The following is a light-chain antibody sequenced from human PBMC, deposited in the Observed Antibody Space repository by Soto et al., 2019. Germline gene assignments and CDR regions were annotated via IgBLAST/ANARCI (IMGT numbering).Light chain of an antibody. Sequence: DIQMTQSASYLSASVGDRVTITCRASQSISSYLNWYQQKRGKAPKLLIYAASSLQSGVPSRFSGSGSGTDFTLTISSLQPEDFATYYCQQSYSTPVFGQGTKLEIK. V-gene: IGKV1-39*01. CDR2: AAS. CDR1: QSISSY. CDR3: QQSYSTPV. J-gene: IGKJ2*01.